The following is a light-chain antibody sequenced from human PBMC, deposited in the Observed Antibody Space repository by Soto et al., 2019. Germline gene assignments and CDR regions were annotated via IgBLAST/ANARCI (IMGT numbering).Light chain of an antibody. Sequence: DIQMTQSPSTLSASIGDRVTVTCRASQSIGTWLAWYQQKPGKAPKLLIYRASSLESGVPSRFSGSGSGAEFTLTISSLQPDDYATYFCQQYDDSSPTFGQGTKLEIK. V-gene: IGKV1-5*03. J-gene: IGKJ2*01. CDR3: QQYDDSSPT. CDR2: RAS. CDR1: QSIGTW.